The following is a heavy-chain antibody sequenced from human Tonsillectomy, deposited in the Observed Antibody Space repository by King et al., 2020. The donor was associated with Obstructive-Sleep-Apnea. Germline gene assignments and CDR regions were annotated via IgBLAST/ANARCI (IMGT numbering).Heavy chain of an antibody. D-gene: IGHD4-11*01. J-gene: IGHJ6*02. CDR2: ISYDGGYK. CDR1: GFTFSTYT. V-gene: IGHV3-30*04. CDR3: ARENYKNYPRVYGMDV. Sequence: QLVQSGGGVVQPGGSLKLSCAASGFTFSTYTMYWVRPAPGKGLEWVSLISYDGGYKFYADSVKGRFTISRDNSQNNLSLQMNSLRAEDTALYYCARENYKNYPRVYGMDVWGQGTTVT.